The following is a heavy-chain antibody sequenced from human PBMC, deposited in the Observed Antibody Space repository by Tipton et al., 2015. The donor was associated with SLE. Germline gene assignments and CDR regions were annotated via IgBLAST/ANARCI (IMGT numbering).Heavy chain of an antibody. CDR2: IYGTGGA. J-gene: IGHJ6*02. CDR1: GGAITSGGYH. Sequence: TLSLTCSVSGGAITSGGYHWNWIRQSAGKGPEWIGRIYGTGGAYYNPSLTTRVTMSVDPAKNQFSLKLTYVTAADTAVYYCARGMLTWRGAIIGVDVWGQGTTVNVSS. D-gene: IGHD2-8*01. CDR3: ARGMLTWRGAIIGVDV. V-gene: IGHV4-61*02.